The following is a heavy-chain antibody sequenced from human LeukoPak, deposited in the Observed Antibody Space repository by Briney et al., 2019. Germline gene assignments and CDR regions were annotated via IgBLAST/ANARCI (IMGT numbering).Heavy chain of an antibody. CDR2: IYGTGTI. CDR3: TRDSGTTGEVKFDP. J-gene: IGHJ5*02. CDR1: GGSISSYY. V-gene: IGHV4-4*07. Sequence: SETLSLTCTVSGGSISSYYWSWIRQPAGKGLEWIGRIYGTGTITYNPSLQSRVTMSVDTSKNECSLKMSSVTAADTAVYYCTRDSGTTGEVKFDPWGQGTLVTVSS. D-gene: IGHD3-10*01.